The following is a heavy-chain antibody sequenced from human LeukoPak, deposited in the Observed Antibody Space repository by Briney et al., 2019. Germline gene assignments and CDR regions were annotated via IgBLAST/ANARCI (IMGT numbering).Heavy chain of an antibody. CDR2: ISYDGSDK. D-gene: IGHD1-26*01. V-gene: IGHV3-30*18. CDR3: AKDGVITTTPNIAY. CDR1: GFTFTTYG. J-gene: IGHJ4*02. Sequence: PGRSLRLSCTASGFTFTTYGMHWVRQAPGKGLEWVAVISYDGSDKYYADSVKGRFTISRDNSRSMVYLQMNNLRTEDTAMYYCAKDGVITTTPNIAYWGQGTLVTVSS.